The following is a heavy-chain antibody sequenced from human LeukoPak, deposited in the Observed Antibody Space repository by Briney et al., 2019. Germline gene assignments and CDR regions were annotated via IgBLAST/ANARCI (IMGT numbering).Heavy chain of an antibody. V-gene: IGHV4-59*01. CDR3: ARDQQLTWFDP. CDR1: GSSISSYY. J-gene: IGHJ5*02. D-gene: IGHD2-2*01. Sequence: SETLSLTCTVSGSSISSYYWSWIRQPPGKGLEWIGYIYYSGSTNYNPSLKSRVTISVDTSNNQFSLKLSSVTAADTAVYYCARDQQLTWFDPWGQGTLVTVSS. CDR2: IYYSGST.